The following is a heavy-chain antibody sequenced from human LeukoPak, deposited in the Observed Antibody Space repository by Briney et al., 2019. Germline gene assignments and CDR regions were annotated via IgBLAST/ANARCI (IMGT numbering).Heavy chain of an antibody. Sequence: GRSLRLSCAASGFTFSSYGMHWVRQAPGKGLEWVAVISYDGSNKYYADSVKGRFTISRDNSKNTLYLQMNSLRAEDTAVYYCAREGGSGWYYFDYWGQGTLVTVSS. J-gene: IGHJ4*02. D-gene: IGHD6-19*01. V-gene: IGHV3-30*03. CDR3: AREGGSGWYYFDY. CDR1: GFTFSSYG. CDR2: ISYDGSNK.